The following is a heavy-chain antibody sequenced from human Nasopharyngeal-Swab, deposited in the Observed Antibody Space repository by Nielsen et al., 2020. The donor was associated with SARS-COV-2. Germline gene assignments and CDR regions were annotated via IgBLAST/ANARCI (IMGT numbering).Heavy chain of an antibody. CDR1: GYSFTSYW. J-gene: IGHJ5*02. CDR3: ARNAIAAAFDP. CDR2: IYPGDSDT. Sequence: GGSLRLSCKGSGYSFTSYWIGWVRQMPGKGLEWMGIIYPGDSDTRYSPSFQGQVTISADKSISTAYLQWSSLKASDTAMYYCARNAIAAAFDPWGQGTLATVSS. V-gene: IGHV5-51*01. D-gene: IGHD6-13*01.